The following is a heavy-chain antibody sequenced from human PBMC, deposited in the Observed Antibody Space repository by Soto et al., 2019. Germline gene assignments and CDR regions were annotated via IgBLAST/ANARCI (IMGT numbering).Heavy chain of an antibody. V-gene: IGHV4-4*02. Sequence: QVQLRESGPRLVKTSGTLSLTCAVSGGSISDTNWWHWVRQTPGKGLEWIGENYHSGSQTYSPAPRRRATISVDKSNKQFSLRLRYGPSADTAVYYCAALPPRIVVTLLPIPSWGQGIQVTVSS. CDR1: GGSISDTNW. J-gene: IGHJ5*02. CDR2: NYHSGSQ. D-gene: IGHD2-21*01. CDR3: AALPPRIVVTLLPIPS.